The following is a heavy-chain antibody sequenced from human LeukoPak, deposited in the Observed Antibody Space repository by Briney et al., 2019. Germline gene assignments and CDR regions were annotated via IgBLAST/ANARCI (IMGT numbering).Heavy chain of an antibody. CDR2: IHSSGST. Sequence: SETLSLTCIISGASITTYYWSWIRQPPGKGLEWIGYIHSSGSTNYNPSLKDRLTISVDTSKNQFSLKLSSVTAADTAVYYCARGRGYSSNGEAFDYWGQGTLVTVSS. CDR1: GASITTYY. D-gene: IGHD5-18*01. V-gene: IGHV4-59*01. CDR3: ARGRGYSSNGEAFDY. J-gene: IGHJ4*02.